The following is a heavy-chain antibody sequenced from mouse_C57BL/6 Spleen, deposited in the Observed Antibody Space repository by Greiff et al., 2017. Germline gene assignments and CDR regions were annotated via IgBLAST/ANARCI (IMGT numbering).Heavy chain of an antibody. CDR3: ARSGFYYGSSYHFDY. V-gene: IGHV1-69*01. J-gene: IGHJ2*01. D-gene: IGHD1-1*01. CDR1: GYTFTSYW. Sequence: VQLQQPGAELVMPGASVKLSCKASGYTFTSYWMHWVKQRPGQGLEWIGEIDPSDSYTNYNQKFKGKSTLTVDKSSSTAYMQLSSLTSEDSAVYYCARSGFYYGSSYHFDYWGQGTTLTVSS. CDR2: IDPSDSYT.